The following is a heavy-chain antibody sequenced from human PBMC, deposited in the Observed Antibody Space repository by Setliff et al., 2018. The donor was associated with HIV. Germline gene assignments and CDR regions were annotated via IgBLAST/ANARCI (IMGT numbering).Heavy chain of an antibody. V-gene: IGHV4-59*01. CDR3: ANMGGRYVGYFES. CDR2: ISYTGNT. J-gene: IGHJ4*02. CDR1: GVSISYYH. Sequence: PSETLSLTCTVSGVSISYYHWSWIRQPPGKGLEWIGYISYTGNTNYDPSLVSRVTMSIDTSKMQFSLKLTSVSAADTAVYYCANMGGRYVGYFESWGQGTLGTVS. D-gene: IGHD3-16*01.